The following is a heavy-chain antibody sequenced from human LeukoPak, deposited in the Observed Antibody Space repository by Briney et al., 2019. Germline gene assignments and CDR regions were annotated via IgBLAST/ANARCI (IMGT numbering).Heavy chain of an antibody. CDR1: GYSFTKYW. J-gene: IGHJ5*02. D-gene: IGHD3-10*01. Sequence: GESLKISCMGSGYSFTKYWIAWVRQMPGKGLEWMGVISPGDSDIRYSPSFRGQVTISADKSINTAYLQWSSLKASDTAMYYCARGGYGSGTNWFDPWGQGTLVTVSS. CDR2: ISPGDSDI. CDR3: ARGGYGSGTNWFDP. V-gene: IGHV5-51*01.